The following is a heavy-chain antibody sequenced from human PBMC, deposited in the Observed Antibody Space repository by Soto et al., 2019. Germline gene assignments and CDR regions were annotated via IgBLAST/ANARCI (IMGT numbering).Heavy chain of an antibody. CDR2: IYASGST. D-gene: IGHD6-13*01. CDR3: ARDWVAAAGKGGWFDP. V-gene: IGHV4-4*07. J-gene: IGHJ5*02. CDR1: GDSISSFS. Sequence: QVQLQESGPGLVKPSETLSLTCTVSGDSISSFSWSWIRQPAGKGLEWIGRIYASGSTNYNPSLKSRVTMSVDTSKNHFPLRLTSVTAADTAVYYCARDWVAAAGKGGWFDPWGQGTLVTVSS.